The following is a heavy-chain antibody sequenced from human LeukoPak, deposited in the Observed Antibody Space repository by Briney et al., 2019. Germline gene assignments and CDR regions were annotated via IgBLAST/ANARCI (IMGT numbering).Heavy chain of an antibody. CDR1: GITFSSYG. CDR2: IGVGSSTK. CDR3: ARDIAHCSGGICYNIRFDF. J-gene: IGHJ4*02. V-gene: IGHV3-48*01. D-gene: IGHD2-15*01. Sequence: GGSLRLSCAASGITFSSYGMSWVRQAPGKGLEWVSYIGVGSSTKYYGDSVQGRFSISRDDSKNSVYLEMNSLRTEDTAVYFCARDIAHCSGGICYNIRFDFWGPGILVTVSS.